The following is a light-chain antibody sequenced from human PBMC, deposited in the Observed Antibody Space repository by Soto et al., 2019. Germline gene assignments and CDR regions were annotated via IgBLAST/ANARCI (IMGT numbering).Light chain of an antibody. CDR3: LQHSYSPLT. CDR2: AAS. Sequence: DIQMTQSPSSVSASVGDRVTITCRASQGIKTDLGWYQQKPGKAPKRLIYAASRLQSGVPSRFSGSGSGAEFPLTICSLQPEDFSSYYCLQHSYSPLTFGGGTRVEIK. V-gene: IGKV1-17*01. CDR1: QGIKTD. J-gene: IGKJ4*01.